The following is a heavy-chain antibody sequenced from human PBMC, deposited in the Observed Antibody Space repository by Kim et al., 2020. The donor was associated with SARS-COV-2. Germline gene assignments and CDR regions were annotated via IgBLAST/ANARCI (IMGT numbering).Heavy chain of an antibody. Sequence: SETLSLTCAVYGGSFSGYYWSWIRQPPGKGLEWIGEINHSGSTNYNPSLKSRVTISVDTSKNQFSLKLSSVTAADTAVYYCARLSRSDIVVVVAARDESYGMDVWGQGTTVTVSS. CDR1: GGSFSGYY. V-gene: IGHV4-34*01. CDR3: ARLSRSDIVVVVAARDESYGMDV. D-gene: IGHD2-15*01. CDR2: INHSGST. J-gene: IGHJ6*02.